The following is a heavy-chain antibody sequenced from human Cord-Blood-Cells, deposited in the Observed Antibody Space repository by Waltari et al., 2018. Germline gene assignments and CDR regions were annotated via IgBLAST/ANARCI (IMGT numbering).Heavy chain of an antibody. CDR2: INHSGST. J-gene: IGHJ4*02. CDR3: ARGLSIAARPDY. V-gene: IGHV4-34*01. CDR1: GGSFSGYY. Sequence: QVQLQQWGAGLLKPSETLSLTCAVYGGSFSGYYCSWIRQPPGKGLEWIGVINHSGSTNYNPSLKSRVTISVDTSKNQFSLKLSSVTAADTAVYYCARGLSIAARPDYWGQGTLVTVSS. D-gene: IGHD6-6*01.